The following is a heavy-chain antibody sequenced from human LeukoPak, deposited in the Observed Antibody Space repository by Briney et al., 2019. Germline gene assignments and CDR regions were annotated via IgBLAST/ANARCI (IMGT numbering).Heavy chain of an antibody. V-gene: IGHV1-2*02. J-gene: IGHJ3*01. D-gene: IGHD3-9*01. CDR2: INPKTVET. CDR3: ATPVPGYGALDV. CDR1: GYTFTGYY. Sequence: RASVKVSCKASGYTFTGYYMHWVRQAPGQGLEWMGWINPKTVETKYTQEFQGRVTMTADTSISTVHMELRRLTFDDTAMYYCATPVPGYGALDVWGQGTMVTVSS.